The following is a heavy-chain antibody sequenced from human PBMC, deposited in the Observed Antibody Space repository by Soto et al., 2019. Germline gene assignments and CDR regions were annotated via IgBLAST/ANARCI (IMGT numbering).Heavy chain of an antibody. V-gene: IGHV4-34*01. CDR3: ARGPSRRGGYSYGYYFDY. CDR1: GGSFSXYY. Sequence: ETLSLTCAVYGGSFSXYYGSGIRQPPGKGLEWIGEINHSGSTNYNPSLKSRVTISVDTSKNQFSLKLSSVTAADTAVYYCARGPSRRGGYSYGYYFDYWGQGTLVTVSS. CDR2: INHSGST. D-gene: IGHD5-18*01. J-gene: IGHJ4*02.